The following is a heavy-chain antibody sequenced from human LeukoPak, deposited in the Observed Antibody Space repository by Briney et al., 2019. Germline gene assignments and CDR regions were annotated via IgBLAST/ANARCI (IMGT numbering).Heavy chain of an antibody. J-gene: IGHJ4*02. CDR3: ARGPVTWFGELFVY. CDR1: GYTFTSYD. D-gene: IGHD3-10*01. V-gene: IGHV1-8*01. CDR2: MNPSSGNT. Sequence: GASMKVSCKASGYTFTSYDINWVRQATGQGLEWMGWMNPSSGNTGYAQKFQGRVTMTRNTSISTAYMELSSRRSEDTAVYYCARGPVTWFGELFVYWGQGTLVIVSS.